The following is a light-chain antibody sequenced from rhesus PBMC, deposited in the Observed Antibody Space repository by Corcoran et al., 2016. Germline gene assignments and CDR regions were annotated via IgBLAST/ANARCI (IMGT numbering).Light chain of an antibody. CDR2: DVS. CDR1: SSDIGGYNY. CDR3: SSYGSSYIYM. J-gene: IGLJ1*01. Sequence: QAALTQPRSVSGSPGQSVTISCTGTSSDIGGYNYVSWYQHHPGKAPKLMIYDVSKRPSGISDRFSGSKSANTASLTISGLQAEDEADYYCSSYGSSYIYMFGGGTRLTVL. V-gene: IGLV2-32*02.